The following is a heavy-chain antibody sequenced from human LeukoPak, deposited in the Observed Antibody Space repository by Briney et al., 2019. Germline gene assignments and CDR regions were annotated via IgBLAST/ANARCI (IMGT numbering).Heavy chain of an antibody. J-gene: IGHJ6*02. CDR3: AKNFGDFWLEYYGMDV. CDR1: GFSFSSYR. Sequence: PGGSLRLSCAASGFSFSSYRMNWVRQAPGKGLEWVANTEQDGSKKYYVDSVRGRFTISRDNAKNSLSLQMNSLRAEDTAVYYCAKNFGDFWLEYYGMDVWGQGTTVTVSS. CDR2: TEQDGSKK. D-gene: IGHD3-3*01. V-gene: IGHV3-7*01.